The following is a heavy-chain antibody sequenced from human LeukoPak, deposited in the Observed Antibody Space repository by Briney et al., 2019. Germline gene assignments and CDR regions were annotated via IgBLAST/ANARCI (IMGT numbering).Heavy chain of an antibody. CDR2: IWYDGRNK. V-gene: IGHV3-33*01. J-gene: IGHJ4*02. D-gene: IGHD3-10*01. Sequence: PGGSLRLSCAASGFTFSSYGMHWVRQAPGKGLEWVAVIWYDGRNKNYAASVKGRFTISRDNSKNTLYLQMNTLRVEDTAVYYCVRDEGFHGSGSNWGPGTLVTVSS. CDR1: GFTFSSYG. CDR3: VRDEGFHGSGSN.